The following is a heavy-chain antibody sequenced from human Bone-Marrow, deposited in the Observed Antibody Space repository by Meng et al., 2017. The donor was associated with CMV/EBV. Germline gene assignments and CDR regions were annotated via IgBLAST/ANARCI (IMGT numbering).Heavy chain of an antibody. CDR3: SFGSESYYGVPVNFDY. CDR1: GFIFSSYA. J-gene: IGHJ4*02. V-gene: IGHV3-30*02. Sequence: LSLTCAASGFIFSSYAMYWVRQAPGEGLQWVAFIRSDGTNIHYRDSVKGRFTISRDNSKNTLYLQMNSLRAEDTAVYYCSFGSESYYGVPVNFDYWGQGTLVTVSS. D-gene: IGHD3-10*01. CDR2: IRSDGTNI.